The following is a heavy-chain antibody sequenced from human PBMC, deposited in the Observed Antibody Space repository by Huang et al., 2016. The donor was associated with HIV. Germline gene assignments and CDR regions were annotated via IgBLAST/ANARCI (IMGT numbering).Heavy chain of an antibody. V-gene: IGHV3-30*02. D-gene: IGHD3-22*01. Sequence: QVQLVESGGGVVQPGGSLRLSCAASGFTFSSYGMHWVRQAPGKGLEWVAFIRYDGSNKDYADSGKGRFTISRDNSKNTLYLQMNSLRAEDTAVYYCAKTYYYDSSGYEDAFDIWGQGTMVTVSS. CDR2: IRYDGSNK. CDR3: AKTYYYDSSGYEDAFDI. J-gene: IGHJ3*02. CDR1: GFTFSSYG.